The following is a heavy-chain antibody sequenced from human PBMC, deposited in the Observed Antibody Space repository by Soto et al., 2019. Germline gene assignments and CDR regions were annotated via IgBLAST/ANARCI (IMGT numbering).Heavy chain of an antibody. CDR3: ARDQGYYYARSGPPADAFDS. D-gene: IGHD3-22*01. J-gene: IGHJ3*02. Sequence: PSETLSLTCTFSVVSISSGDYYCSWIRQPPWKGLEWIGYIYYSGSTYYNPSLKSRVTISVDTSKNQFSLKLSSVTAADTAVYYCARDQGYYYARSGPPADAFDSWGQGTMVTVSS. V-gene: IGHV4-30-4*01. CDR1: VVSISSGDYY. CDR2: IYYSGST.